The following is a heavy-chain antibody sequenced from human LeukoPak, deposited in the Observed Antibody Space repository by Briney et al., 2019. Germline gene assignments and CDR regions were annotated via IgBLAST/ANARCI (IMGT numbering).Heavy chain of an antibody. D-gene: IGHD6-13*01. CDR2: IYRSGNT. V-gene: IGHV4-61*02. Sequence: KASQTLSLTCTVSGGSVSSAGYYWSWIRQPAGKGLEWIGSIYRSGNTYYNPSLKSRVTISLDTSKNQFSLRLSSVTAADTAVYYCASYSSSWYTYFDLWGRGTLVTVSS. J-gene: IGHJ2*01. CDR3: ASYSSSWYTYFDL. CDR1: GGSVSSAGYY.